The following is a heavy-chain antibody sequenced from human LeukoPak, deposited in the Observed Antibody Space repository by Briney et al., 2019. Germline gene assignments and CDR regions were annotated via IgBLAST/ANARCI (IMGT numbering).Heavy chain of an antibody. V-gene: IGHV4-31*03. D-gene: IGHD3-10*01. CDR1: GGSISSGGYY. Sequence: SETLSLTCTVSGGSISSGGYYWSWIRQHPGKGLEWIGYIYYSGSTYYNPSLKSRVTISVDTSKNQFSLKLSSVTAADTAVYYCARSLYYYGSGSQGDFDYWGQGTLVTVSS. CDR2: IYYSGST. J-gene: IGHJ4*02. CDR3: ARSLYYYGSGSQGDFDY.